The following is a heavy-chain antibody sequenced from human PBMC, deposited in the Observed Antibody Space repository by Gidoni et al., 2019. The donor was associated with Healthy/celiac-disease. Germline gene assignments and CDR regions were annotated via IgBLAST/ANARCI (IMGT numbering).Heavy chain of an antibody. V-gene: IGHV4-59*01. Sequence: QVQLQESGAGLVKPSETLSLTCTVDGGSISSYYWSWIRQPPGKGLEGIGYIYYSGSTNYNPSLNSRVTISVDTSKNQFSLKLSSVTAADTAVYYCARGADYDFWSGYDYYYYYYMDVWGKGTTVTVSS. CDR2: IYYSGST. J-gene: IGHJ6*03. CDR3: ARGADYDFWSGYDYYYYYYMDV. D-gene: IGHD3-3*01. CDR1: GGSISSYY.